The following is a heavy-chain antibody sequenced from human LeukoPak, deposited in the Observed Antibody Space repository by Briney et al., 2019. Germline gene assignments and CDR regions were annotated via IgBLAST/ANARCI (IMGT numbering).Heavy chain of an antibody. Sequence: SETLSLNCAVYGGSFSGYYWSWIRQPPGKGLEWIGEINHSGSTNYNPSLKSRVTISVDTSKNQFSLKLSSVTAADTAVYYCARIRQSKPNYYGMDVWGQGTTVTVSS. CDR1: GGSFSGYY. V-gene: IGHV4-34*01. CDR2: INHSGST. J-gene: IGHJ6*02. CDR3: ARIRQSKPNYYGMDV.